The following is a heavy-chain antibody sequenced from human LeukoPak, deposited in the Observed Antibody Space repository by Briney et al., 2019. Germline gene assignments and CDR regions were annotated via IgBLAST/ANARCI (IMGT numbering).Heavy chain of an antibody. D-gene: IGHD2-15*01. J-gene: IGHJ4*02. V-gene: IGHV5-51*01. CDR1: GIRFTSYW. CDR3: ARTEYGVVVAATY. Sequence: GESLKISCKGSGIRFTSYWIGWVRQMPGKGLEWMGIIYPGDSDTRYSPSFQGQVTISADKSISTAYLQWSSLKASDTAMYYCARTEYGVVVAATYWGQGTLVTVSS. CDR2: IYPGDSDT.